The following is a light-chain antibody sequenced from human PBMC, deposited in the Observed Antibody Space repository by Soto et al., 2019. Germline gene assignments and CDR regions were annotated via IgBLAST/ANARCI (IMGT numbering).Light chain of an antibody. CDR3: SSYTTSTTVV. Sequence: QSVLTQPASMSGSPGQSVTISCAGTSSDIGGYNYVSWYQHHPGKAPKLIIYDVSSRPSGVSHRFSGSKSGNTASLTISGLQAEDEADYYCSSYTTSTTVVFGTGTKVTVL. CDR1: SSDIGGYNY. V-gene: IGLV2-14*01. J-gene: IGLJ1*01. CDR2: DVS.